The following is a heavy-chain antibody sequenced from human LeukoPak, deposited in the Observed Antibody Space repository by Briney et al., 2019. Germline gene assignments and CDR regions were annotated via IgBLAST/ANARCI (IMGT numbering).Heavy chain of an antibody. CDR3: ATIVGATDYFDY. D-gene: IGHD1-26*01. CDR2: MNPNSGNT. J-gene: IGHJ4*02. Sequence: ASVKVSCKASGYTFTSYDINWVRQATGQGLEWMGWMNPNSGNTGYAQKFQGRVTMTRNTSISTAYMELSSLRSEDTAVYYCATIVGATDYFDYWGQGTLVTVSS. V-gene: IGHV1-8*01. CDR1: GYTFTSYD.